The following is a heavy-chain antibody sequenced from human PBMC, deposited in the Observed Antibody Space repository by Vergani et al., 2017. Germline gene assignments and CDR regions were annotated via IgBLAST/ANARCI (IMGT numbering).Heavy chain of an antibody. J-gene: IGHJ4*02. CDR2: IYPGDSAT. Sequence: EVKLVQSGAEVKKPGESLKISCKGSGYSFTSYWIGWVRQMPGKGLEWMGIIYPGDSATRYSPSFQGQVTISADKSISTAYLQWSSLKASDTAMYYCARLVYGSGSYPYYFDYWGQGILVTVSS. D-gene: IGHD3-10*01. CDR1: GYSFTSYW. V-gene: IGHV5-51*01. CDR3: ARLVYGSGSYPYYFDY.